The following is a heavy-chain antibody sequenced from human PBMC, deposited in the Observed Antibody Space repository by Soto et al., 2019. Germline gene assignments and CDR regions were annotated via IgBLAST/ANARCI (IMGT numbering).Heavy chain of an antibody. CDR3: ARDPSAMAKPYNWFDP. Sequence: SETLSLTCTVSGGSISGGNYYWSWIRQPPGKGLEWIGYIYYSGSTNYNPSLKSRVTISVDTSKNQFSLKLSSVTAADTAVYYCARDPSAMAKPYNWFDPWGQGTLVTVSS. CDR2: IYYSGST. CDR1: GGSISGGNYY. V-gene: IGHV4-61*01. J-gene: IGHJ5*02. D-gene: IGHD5-18*01.